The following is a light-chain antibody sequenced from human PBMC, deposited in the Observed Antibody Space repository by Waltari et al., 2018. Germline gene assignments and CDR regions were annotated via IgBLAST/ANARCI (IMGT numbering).Light chain of an antibody. CDR2: DAS. J-gene: IGKJ1*01. V-gene: IGKV3-11*01. Sequence: EIFLTQSPATLSVSAGERAALSCRASQSVGTSLAWYQHRTGQAPRLLLYDASKRAAGIPARFSGSGSGTDFTLAIDTLEPEDFAVYYCQQRNTWPRTFGQGTKVEI. CDR1: QSVGTS. CDR3: QQRNTWPRT.